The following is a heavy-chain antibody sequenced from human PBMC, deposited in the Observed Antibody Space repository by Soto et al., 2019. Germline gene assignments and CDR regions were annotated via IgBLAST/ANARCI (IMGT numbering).Heavy chain of an antibody. CDR3: ARWGTTGGLDV. CDR1: GFTFRSYV. Sequence: QVPLVESGGGVVQPGTSLRVSCVGSGFTFRSYVIHWVRQAPGKGLEWVALTSYDGSDKYYGDSVRGRFTISRDNSRNTVDLQMDSLRLEDTALYYCARWGTTGGLDVWGQGTLVSVS. CDR2: TSYDGSDK. V-gene: IGHV3-30*19. D-gene: IGHD3-16*01. J-gene: IGHJ1*01.